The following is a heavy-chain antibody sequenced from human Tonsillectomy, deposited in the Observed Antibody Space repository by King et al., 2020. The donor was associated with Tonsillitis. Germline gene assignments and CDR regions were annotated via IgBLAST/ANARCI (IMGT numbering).Heavy chain of an antibody. CDR1: GYTFTSYG. V-gene: IGHV1-18*04. CDR3: AAAKATVDNPNIYYYYYGMDV. D-gene: IGHD4-23*01. J-gene: IGHJ6*02. Sequence: QLVQSGAEVKKPGASVKVSCKASGYTFTSYGISWVRQAPGQGLEWMGWISAYNGNTNYAQNLQGRVTMTTDTSTSTAYMELRSLRSDDTAVYYCAAAKATVDNPNIYYYYYGMDVWGQGTTVTVSS. CDR2: ISAYNGNT.